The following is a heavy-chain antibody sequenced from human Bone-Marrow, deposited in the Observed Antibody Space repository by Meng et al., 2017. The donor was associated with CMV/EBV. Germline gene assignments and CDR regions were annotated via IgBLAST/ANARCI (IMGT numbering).Heavy chain of an antibody. J-gene: IGHJ5*02. Sequence: ASVKVSCKASGYTFTGHYIHWVRQAPGQGLDWMGWIHPNNGATHYVQKYQGRVTMTRDTSISTAYMELSRLRSDDTAVYYCATAPVLMVYRAFDPWGQGTLVTVSS. CDR1: GYTFTGHY. D-gene: IGHD2-8*01. CDR2: IHPNNGAT. CDR3: ATAPVLMVYRAFDP. V-gene: IGHV1-2*02.